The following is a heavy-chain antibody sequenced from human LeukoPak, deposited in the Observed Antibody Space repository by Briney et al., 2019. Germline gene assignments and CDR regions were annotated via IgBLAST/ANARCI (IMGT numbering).Heavy chain of an antibody. D-gene: IGHD5-24*01. CDR3: AKEAVAWLQFRYFDY. CDR2: ISSSSSYI. CDR1: GFTFSSYS. V-gene: IGHV3-21*04. Sequence: GGSLRLSCAASGFTFSSYSMNWVRQAPGKGLEWVSSISSSSSYIYYADSVKGRFTISRDNSKNTLYLQMNSLRAEDTAVYYCAKEAVAWLQFRYFDYWGQGTLVTVSS. J-gene: IGHJ4*02.